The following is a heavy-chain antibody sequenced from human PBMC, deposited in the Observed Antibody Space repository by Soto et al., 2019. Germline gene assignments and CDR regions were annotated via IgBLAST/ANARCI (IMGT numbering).Heavy chain of an antibody. D-gene: IGHD4-17*01. CDR1: GYSFTSYW. J-gene: IGHJ4*02. V-gene: IGHV5-51*01. CDR2: IYPGDSDT. CDR3: ARHARYGDYVPPNIDY. Sequence: GESLKISCKGSGYSFTSYWIGWVRQMPGKGLEWMGIIYPGDSDTRYSPSFQGQVTISADKSISTAYLQWSSLKASDTAMYYCARHARYGDYVPPNIDYWGQGTLVTVSS.